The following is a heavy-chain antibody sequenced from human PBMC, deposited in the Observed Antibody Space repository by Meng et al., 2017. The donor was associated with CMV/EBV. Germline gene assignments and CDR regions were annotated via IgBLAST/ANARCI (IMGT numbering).Heavy chain of an antibody. V-gene: IGHV3-21*01. J-gene: IGHJ4*02. D-gene: IGHD6-13*01. CDR2: ISSSSSYI. Sequence: GESLKISCAASGFTFSSYSMNWVRQAPGKGLEWVSSISSSSSYIYYADSVKGRFTISRDNAKNSLYLQMNSLRAEDTAVYYCARSDTTHGYSSSWYPFDYWGQGTLVTVSS. CDR1: GFTFSSYS. CDR3: ARSDTTHGYSSSWYPFDY.